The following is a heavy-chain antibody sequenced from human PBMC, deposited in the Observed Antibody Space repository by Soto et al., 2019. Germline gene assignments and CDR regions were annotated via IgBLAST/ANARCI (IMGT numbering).Heavy chain of an antibody. Sequence: QVQLQESGPGLVKPSQTLSLTCTVSGGSISSGGYYWSWIRQHPGKGLEWIGYIYYSGSTYYNPSLKSRVTLSVDTSKNQFSLKLRSVTAADTAVYYCARGGIAAAAPPDYWGQGTLVTVSS. D-gene: IGHD6-13*01. V-gene: IGHV4-31*03. CDR3: ARGGIAAAAPPDY. J-gene: IGHJ4*02. CDR1: GGSISSGGYY. CDR2: IYYSGST.